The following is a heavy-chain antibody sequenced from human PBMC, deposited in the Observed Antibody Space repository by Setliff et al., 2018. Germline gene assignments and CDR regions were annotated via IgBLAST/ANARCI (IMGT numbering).Heavy chain of an antibody. CDR3: ARDFHGDGYIFGF. CDR1: GFTFRDYS. J-gene: IGHJ4*02. D-gene: IGHD5-12*01. V-gene: IGHV3-53*05. Sequence: PGGSLRLSCATSGFTFRDYSLTWVRQAPGKGLEWVSGIDQGSRGYYPDSMKGRFTISRDNSRNTISLQINDLRVEDTALYYCARDFHGDGYIFGFWGQGTQVTVSS. CDR2: IDQGSRG.